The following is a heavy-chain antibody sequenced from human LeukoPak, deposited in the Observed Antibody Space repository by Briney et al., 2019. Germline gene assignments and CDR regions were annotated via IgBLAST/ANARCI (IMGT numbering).Heavy chain of an antibody. CDR1: GFTFDDYA. V-gene: IGHV3-9*03. CDR3: AKARGYVILTGYSYFDY. J-gene: IGHJ4*02. Sequence: PGGSLRLSCAASGFTFDDYAMHWVRQAPGKGLEWVSGISWNSGSIGYADSVKGRFTISRDNAKNSLYLQMNSLRAEDMALYYCAKARGYVILTGYSYFDYWGQGTLVTVSS. D-gene: IGHD3-9*01. CDR2: ISWNSGSI.